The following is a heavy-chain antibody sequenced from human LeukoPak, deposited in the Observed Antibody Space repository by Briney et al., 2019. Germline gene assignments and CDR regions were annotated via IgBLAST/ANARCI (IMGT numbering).Heavy chain of an antibody. D-gene: IGHD5-12*01. V-gene: IGHV1-69*04. J-gene: IGHJ4*02. CDR1: GGTFSSYA. CDR3: ARDSGYDYYFDY. Sequence: SVKVSCKASGGTFSSYAISWVRQAPGQGLEWMGRIIPILGIANYAQKFQGRVTITADKSTSTAYMELSSLRSEDSAVYYCARDSGYDYYFDYWGQGTLVTVSS. CDR2: IIPILGIA.